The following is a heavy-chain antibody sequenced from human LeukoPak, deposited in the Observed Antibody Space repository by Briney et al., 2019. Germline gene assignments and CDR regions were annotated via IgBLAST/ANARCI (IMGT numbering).Heavy chain of an antibody. J-gene: IGHJ4*02. V-gene: IGHV3-23*01. CDR3: AKDTAMVGGYFDY. CDR2: ISGSGSST. CDR1: GFTFSSYA. Sequence: GGSLRLSCAASGFTFSSYAMSWVRQAPGKGLEWVSAISGSGSSTYYADSVKGRFTISRDNSKNTLYLQMNSLRAEDTAVYYCAKDTAMVGGYFDYWGQGTLVTVSS. D-gene: IGHD5-18*01.